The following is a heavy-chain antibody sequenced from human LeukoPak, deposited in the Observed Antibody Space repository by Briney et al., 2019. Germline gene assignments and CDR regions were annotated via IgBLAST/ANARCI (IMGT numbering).Heavy chain of an antibody. CDR3: ARVEKYAVATSYYYYMDV. CDR1: GGSISSGSYY. D-gene: IGHD5-12*01. Sequence: SQTLSLTCTVSGGSISSGSYYWSWIRQPAGKGLEWIGRIYTSGSTNYNPSLKSRVTISVDTSKNQFSLKLSSVTAADTAVYYCARVEKYAVATSYYYYMDVWGKGTTVTISS. CDR2: IYTSGST. V-gene: IGHV4-61*02. J-gene: IGHJ6*03.